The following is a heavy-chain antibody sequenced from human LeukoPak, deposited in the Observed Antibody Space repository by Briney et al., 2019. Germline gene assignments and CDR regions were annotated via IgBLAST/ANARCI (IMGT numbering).Heavy chain of an antibody. CDR2: INWNGGST. CDR3: AKQLTGYDFWSGYYGGPNWFDP. Sequence: PGGSLRLSCAASGFTSDDYGMSWVRQAPGKGLEWVSGINWNGGSTGYADSVKGRFTISRDNSKNTLYLQMNSLRAEDTAVYYCAKQLTGYDFWSGYYGGPNWFDPWGQGTLVTVSS. D-gene: IGHD3-3*01. V-gene: IGHV3-20*04. CDR1: GFTSDDYG. J-gene: IGHJ5*02.